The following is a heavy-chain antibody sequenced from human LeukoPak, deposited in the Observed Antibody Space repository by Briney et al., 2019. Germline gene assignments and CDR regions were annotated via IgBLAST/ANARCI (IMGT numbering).Heavy chain of an antibody. CDR3: ARDCSGGSCYSLDY. Sequence: GGSLRLSCAASGFTFSSHGMHWVRQAPGKGLEWVAVISYDGSNKYYADSVKGRFTISRDNSKNTLYLQMNSLRAEDTAVYYCARDCSGGSCYSLDYWGQGTLVTVSS. CDR2: ISYDGSNK. D-gene: IGHD2-15*01. J-gene: IGHJ4*02. CDR1: GFTFSSHG. V-gene: IGHV3-30*03.